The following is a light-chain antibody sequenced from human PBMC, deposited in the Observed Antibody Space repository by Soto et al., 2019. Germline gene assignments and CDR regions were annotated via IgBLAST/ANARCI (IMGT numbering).Light chain of an antibody. J-gene: IGKJ4*01. V-gene: IGKV3-20*01. Sequence: EIVLTRSPGTLSLSPGERATLSCRASQSVSSSYLAWYQQKPGQAPRLLIYGASSRATGIPDRFSGSGSGTDFTLTISRLEPEDFAVYYCQQYGSSPPHTFGGGTKVEIK. CDR2: GAS. CDR1: QSVSSSY. CDR3: QQYGSSPPHT.